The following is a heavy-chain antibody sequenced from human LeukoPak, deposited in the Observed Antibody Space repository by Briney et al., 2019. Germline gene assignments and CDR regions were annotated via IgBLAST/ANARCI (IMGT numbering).Heavy chain of an antibody. J-gene: IGHJ4*02. D-gene: IGHD6-13*01. CDR3: AGGLIAAAGTRVDY. CDR2: IYYSGST. CDR1: GGSISSSSYY. V-gene: IGHV4-39*07. Sequence: SETLSLTCTVSGGSISSSSYYWGWIRQPPGKGLEWIGSIYYSGSTYYNPSLKSRVTISADTSKNQFSLKLSSVTAADTAVYYCAGGLIAAAGTRVDYWGQGTLVTVSS.